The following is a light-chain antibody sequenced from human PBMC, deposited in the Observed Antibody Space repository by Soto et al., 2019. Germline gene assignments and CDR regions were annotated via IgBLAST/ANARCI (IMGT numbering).Light chain of an antibody. CDR1: QGINND. CDR3: LQHNDYPRT. V-gene: IGKV1-17*01. Sequence: DIQMTQSPSSLSASVGDRVTISCRASQGINNDLGWYQQKPGKAPKRLIYEAYTLQSGVPSRFSGSGSGTDFTLTISSLQPEDFATYYCLQHNDYPRTFGGATQVAIK. J-gene: IGKJ4*01. CDR2: EAY.